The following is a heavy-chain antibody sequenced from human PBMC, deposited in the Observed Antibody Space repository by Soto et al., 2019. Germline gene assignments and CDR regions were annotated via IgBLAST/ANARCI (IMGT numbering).Heavy chain of an antibody. CDR2: IYYSGST. CDR1: GDSMSSSDYY. CDR3: ARRTVNIRTFYSGLKTHCFDY. Sequence: PSETLSLTCAVSGDSMSSSDYYWGWIRQPPGKGLEWIGSIYYSGSTYYNPSLQSRVAISVDTSKNQFSLKLKSVTAADTAIYYCARRTVNIRTFYSGLKTHCFDYWGQGAPVTLSS. V-gene: IGHV4-39*01. J-gene: IGHJ4*02. D-gene: IGHD6-19*01.